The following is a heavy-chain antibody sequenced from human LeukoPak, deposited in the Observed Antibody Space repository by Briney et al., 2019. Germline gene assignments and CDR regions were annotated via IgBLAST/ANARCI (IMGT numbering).Heavy chain of an antibody. Sequence: SETLSLTCTVSGGSISSSGYYWGWIRQPPGKGLEWIGTIYYSGSTYYSPSLKSRVTISVDTTKNQFSLKLSSVTAADTAVYYCARELIHYYDNSGFFDYWGQGILVTVSS. CDR2: IYYSGST. V-gene: IGHV4-39*07. CDR1: GGSISSSGYY. D-gene: IGHD3-22*01. J-gene: IGHJ4*02. CDR3: ARELIHYYDNSGFFDY.